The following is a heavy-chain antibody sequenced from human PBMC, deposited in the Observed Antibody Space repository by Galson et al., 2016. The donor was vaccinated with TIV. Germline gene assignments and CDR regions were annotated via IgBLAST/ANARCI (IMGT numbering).Heavy chain of an antibody. D-gene: IGHD6-13*01. V-gene: IGHV3-53*05. J-gene: IGHJ3*02. CDR2: IYRGGST. CDR1: GFTVSSNY. Sequence: SLRLSCAASGFTVSSNYMTWVRQAPGKGLESVSVIYRGGSTYYIDSVKGRFTIARATSKNTLYLQMNSLRVEDTAVDYCASPQAAAGIDAFDIWGQGTMGIVSS. CDR3: ASPQAAAGIDAFDI.